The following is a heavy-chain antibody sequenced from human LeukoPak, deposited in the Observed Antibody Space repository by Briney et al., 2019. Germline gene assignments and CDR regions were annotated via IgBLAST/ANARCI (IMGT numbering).Heavy chain of an antibody. CDR2: LSTSGGST. D-gene: IGHD6-19*01. Sequence: AGGSLRLSCAASGFTFSSYAMSWVRQAPGKGLEWVSGLSTSGGSTYYADSVKGRFTISRDNSKNTLYLQMNSLRVEDTAVYYCAKDRSGWYYFDYWGQGTLVTVSS. CDR3: AKDRSGWYYFDY. J-gene: IGHJ4*02. V-gene: IGHV3-23*01. CDR1: GFTFSSYA.